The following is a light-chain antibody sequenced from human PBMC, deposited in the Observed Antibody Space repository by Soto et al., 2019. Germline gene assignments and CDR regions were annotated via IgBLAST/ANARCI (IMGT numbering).Light chain of an antibody. CDR3: QQSYSNLYT. CDR1: QSISSY. CDR2: AAS. V-gene: IGKV1-39*01. Sequence: DIQMTQSPSSLSASAGDRVTITCRASQSISSYLNWYQQKPGKAPKLLIYAASSLQSGVPSRFSGSGSGTDFTLTISSLQPEDFATYYCQQSYSNLYTFGQGTKLEIK. J-gene: IGKJ2*01.